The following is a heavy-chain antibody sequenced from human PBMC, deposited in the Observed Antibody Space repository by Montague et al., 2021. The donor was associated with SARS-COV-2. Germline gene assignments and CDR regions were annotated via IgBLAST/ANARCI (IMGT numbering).Heavy chain of an antibody. Sequence: SETLSLTCSVSGDSITNHYWTWIRQPPGKGLEWIGRMHYSGRTNFNPSFNSRLTISADTSKNQFSLKLTSVTAADTAIYFCARDRFDVDAGGQGTIDFWGQGTLVTVSS. CDR1: GDSITNHY. D-gene: IGHD1/OR15-1a*01. CDR2: MHYSGRT. V-gene: IGHV4-59*11. J-gene: IGHJ4*02. CDR3: ARDRFDVDAGGQGTIDF.